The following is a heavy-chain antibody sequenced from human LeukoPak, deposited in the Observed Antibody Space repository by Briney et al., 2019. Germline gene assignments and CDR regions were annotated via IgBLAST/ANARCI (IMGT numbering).Heavy chain of an antibody. CDR2: INQDGNSQ. J-gene: IGHJ4*02. CDR1: GFAFSSYW. Sequence: PGGSLRLSCEASGFAFSSYWASWVRQAPGKGLEWVANINQDGNSQNYVDSVRGRFTISKDNAKNSVYHQMNSLRAEDTAVYYCARSLWPEDYWGQGILVTVSS. V-gene: IGHV3-7*01. D-gene: IGHD2-21*01. CDR3: ARSLWPEDY.